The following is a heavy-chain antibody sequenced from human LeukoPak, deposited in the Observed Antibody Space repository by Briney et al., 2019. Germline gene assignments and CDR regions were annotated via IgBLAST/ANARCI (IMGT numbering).Heavy chain of an antibody. CDR1: GFTFSSYA. D-gene: IGHD5-24*01. Sequence: PGGSLRLSCAAPGFTFSSYAMSRVRQAPGKGLEWVSGISGSGGSTYHADSVKGRFTISRDNSKNTLYLQMNSLRAEDTAVYYCAKFQGDGYTLDYWGQGTLVTVSS. CDR2: ISGSGGST. J-gene: IGHJ4*02. V-gene: IGHV3-23*01. CDR3: AKFQGDGYTLDY.